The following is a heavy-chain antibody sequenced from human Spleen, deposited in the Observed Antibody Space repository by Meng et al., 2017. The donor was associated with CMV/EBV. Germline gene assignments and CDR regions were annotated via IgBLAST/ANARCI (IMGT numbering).Heavy chain of an antibody. D-gene: IGHD2-8*01. J-gene: IGHJ5*02. V-gene: IGHV3-7*01. CDR3: ARVGMVYGIPNWFDP. CDR1: GFTFSSYW. Sequence: GESLKISCAASGFTFSSYWMTWVRQAPGKGLEWVANIRQDGSAKYYVDSVKGRFTISRDNAKNSLYLQMNSLRDEDTAVYYCARVGMVYGIPNWFDPWGQGTLVTVSS. CDR2: IRQDGSAK.